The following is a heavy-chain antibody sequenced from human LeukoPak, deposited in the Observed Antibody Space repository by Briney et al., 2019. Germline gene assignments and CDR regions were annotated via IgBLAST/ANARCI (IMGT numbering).Heavy chain of an antibody. CDR2: IIPIFGTA. V-gene: IGHV1-69*05. Sequence: GASVKVSCKASGGTFSSYAISWVRQAPGQGLEWMGRIIPIFGTANYAQKFQGRVTITMDESTSTAYMELSSLRSEDTAVYYCARDWTVARAFDIWGQGTMVTVSS. CDR1: GGTFSSYA. CDR3: ARDWTVARAFDI. J-gene: IGHJ3*02. D-gene: IGHD5-12*01.